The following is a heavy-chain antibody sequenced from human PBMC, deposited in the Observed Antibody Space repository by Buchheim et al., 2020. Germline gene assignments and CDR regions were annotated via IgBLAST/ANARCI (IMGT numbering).Heavy chain of an antibody. CDR1: GGSFSGYY. D-gene: IGHD3-22*01. J-gene: IGHJ4*02. Sequence: QVQLQPWGAGLLKPSETLSLTCLVYGGSFSGYYWSWIRQPPGKGLEWIGEINHSGSTNYNPSLKSRVTISVDTSKTQFSLKLNSVIAADTAVYYCIPMTERGFDYWGQGTL. CDR3: IPMTERGFDY. CDR2: INHSGST. V-gene: IGHV4-34*01.